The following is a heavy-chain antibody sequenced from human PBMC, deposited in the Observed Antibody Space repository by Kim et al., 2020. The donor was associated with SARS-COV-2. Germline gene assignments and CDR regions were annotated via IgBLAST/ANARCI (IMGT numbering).Heavy chain of an antibody. CDR1: DDSITSTTYF. J-gene: IGHJ6*02. CDR2: IYYRGST. V-gene: IGHV4-39*07. D-gene: IGHD6-19*01. CDR3: AGIPVAGDAFNHYFSGMDV. Sequence: SETLSLTCTVSDDSITSTTYFWGWIRQPPGKGLEWIGTIYYRGSTYYSPSLKSRLTILVETSKNQFSLKLSSVTAADTAVYYCAGIPVAGDAFNHYFSGMDVGGQGTTVIVS.